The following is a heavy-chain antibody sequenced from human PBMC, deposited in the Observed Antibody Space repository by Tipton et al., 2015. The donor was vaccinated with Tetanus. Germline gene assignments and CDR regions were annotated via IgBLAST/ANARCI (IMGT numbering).Heavy chain of an antibody. J-gene: IGHJ4*02. D-gene: IGHD3-22*01. Sequence: TLSLTCAVYGGSFSGYYWSWIRQPPGKGLEWIGEINHSGSTNYNPSLKSRVTISVDTSKNQFSLKLSSVTAADTAVYYCAARKDYDSSGYSNKYFDYWGQGTLVTVSS. CDR2: INHSGST. V-gene: IGHV4-34*01. CDR1: GGSFSGYY. CDR3: AARKDYDSSGYSNKYFDY.